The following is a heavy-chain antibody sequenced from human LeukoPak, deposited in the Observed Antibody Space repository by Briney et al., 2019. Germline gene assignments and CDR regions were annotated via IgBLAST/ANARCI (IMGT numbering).Heavy chain of an antibody. CDR3: ARSWEYYDSSGYQGDSGFDY. J-gene: IGHJ4*02. V-gene: IGHV4-30-4*08. CDR2: IYYSGRT. D-gene: IGHD3-22*01. CDR1: GGSISSGDYY. Sequence: PSQTLSLTCTVSGGSISSGDYYWSWIRQPPGKGLEWIGYIYYSGRTYYNPSLKSRVTISVDTSKNQFSLKLSSVTAADTAVYYCARSWEYYDSSGYQGDSGFDYWGQGTLVTVSS.